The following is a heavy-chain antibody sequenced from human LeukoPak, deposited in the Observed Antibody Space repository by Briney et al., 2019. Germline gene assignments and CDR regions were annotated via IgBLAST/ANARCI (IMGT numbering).Heavy chain of an antibody. CDR3: ARDGGGGAAAY. D-gene: IGHD1-26*01. Sequence: KPSETLSLTCTVSGGSIINFYWSWIRQPPGKGLEWIGYTYYSGSTNYNPSLKSRVTISIDTSKNQSSLKLSSATAADTAVYYCARDGGGGAAAYWGQGTLVTVSS. CDR1: GGSIINFY. CDR2: TYYSGST. V-gene: IGHV4-59*01. J-gene: IGHJ4*02.